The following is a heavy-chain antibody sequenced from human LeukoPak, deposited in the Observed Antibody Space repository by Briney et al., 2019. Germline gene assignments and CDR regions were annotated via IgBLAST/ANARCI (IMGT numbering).Heavy chain of an antibody. CDR1: GFTFSSYA. D-gene: IGHD1/OR15-1a*01. CDR3: AKTGNNNEGSFDY. CDR2: ISGSGAAT. J-gene: IGHJ4*02. Sequence: GESLRLSCATSGFTFSSYAMSWVRQAPGKGLEWVSAISGSGAATYYADSVKVRFTISRDNSKNTLYLQMNSLRAEDTAIYYCAKTGNNNEGSFDYWGPGTLVTVSS. V-gene: IGHV3-23*01.